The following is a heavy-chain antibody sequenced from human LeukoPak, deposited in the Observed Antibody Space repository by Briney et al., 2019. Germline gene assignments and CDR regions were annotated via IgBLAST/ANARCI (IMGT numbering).Heavy chain of an antibody. CDR3: GMSGDRVPLQDDVFDV. CDR2: IYPGDSGP. V-gene: IGHV5-51*01. J-gene: IGHJ3*01. CDR1: GYSFTSYC. Sequence: GESLKISCKVSGYSFTSYCIGWVRQMPGKGLEWMGIIYPGDSGPTYSPSFQGQVTISVDKSINTAYLQWSSLQASDTAMYYCGMSGDRVPLQDDVFDVWGQGTMDTVST. D-gene: IGHD1-26*01.